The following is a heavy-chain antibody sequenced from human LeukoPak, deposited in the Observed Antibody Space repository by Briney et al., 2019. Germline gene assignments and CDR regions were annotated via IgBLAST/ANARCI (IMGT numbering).Heavy chain of an antibody. V-gene: IGHV4-59*08. CDR3: AKGYDILTGYYSDYFDY. D-gene: IGHD3-9*01. J-gene: IGHJ4*02. Sequence: PSEALSLTCAVSGGSINSDDWSWIRRPPGKGLEWIGHIHHSGRSNYNPSLVSRVTLSVDMSRNQFSLRLSSVTAADTAVYYCAKGYDILTGYYSDYFDYWGQGTLVTVSS. CDR2: IHHSGRS. CDR1: GGSINSDD.